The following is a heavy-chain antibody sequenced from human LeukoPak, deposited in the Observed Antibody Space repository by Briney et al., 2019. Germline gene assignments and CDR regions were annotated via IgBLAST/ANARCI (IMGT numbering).Heavy chain of an antibody. Sequence: GSLRPSCAASGFTFSNYAMSWIRQAPGMGLEWVSTISGGGGGTYYADSVKGRFTISRDNAKNSLYLQMNSLRDEDTAVYYCARDRDDSSGYYDYWGQGTLVTVSS. CDR2: ISGGGGGT. CDR3: ARDRDDSSGYYDY. CDR1: GFTFSNYA. D-gene: IGHD3-22*01. J-gene: IGHJ4*02. V-gene: IGHV3-23*01.